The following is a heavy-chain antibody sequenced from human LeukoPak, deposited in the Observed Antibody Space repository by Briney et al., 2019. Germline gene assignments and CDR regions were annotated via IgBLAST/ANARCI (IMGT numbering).Heavy chain of an antibody. CDR3: ARGTYCTAGGCYSTFDS. D-gene: IGHD2-8*02. CDR2: ISSSSSYI. Sequence: PGGSLRLSCAASGFTFSSYSMNWVRQAPGKGLEWVSSISSSSSYIYYADSVKGRFTISRDNAKNSLYLQMNSLRVEDTAVYFCARGTYCTAGGCYSTFDSWGQGTLVTVSS. V-gene: IGHV3-21*04. CDR1: GFTFSSYS. J-gene: IGHJ4*02.